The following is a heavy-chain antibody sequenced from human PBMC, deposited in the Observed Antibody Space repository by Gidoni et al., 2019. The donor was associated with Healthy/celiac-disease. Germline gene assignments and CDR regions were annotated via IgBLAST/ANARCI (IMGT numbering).Heavy chain of an antibody. CDR2: ISYDGSNK. D-gene: IGHD2-2*01. J-gene: IGHJ6*02. CDR1: GFTFSSYA. Sequence: QVQLVESGGGVVQPGRALRLSCAASGFTFSSYAMHWVRQAPGKGLEWVAVISYDGSNKYYADSVKGRFTISRDNSKNTLYLQMNSLRAEDTAVYYCARDWEDIVVVPATSRVGVNYYYGMDVWGQGTTVTVSS. V-gene: IGHV3-30-3*01. CDR3: ARDWEDIVVVPATSRVGVNYYYGMDV.